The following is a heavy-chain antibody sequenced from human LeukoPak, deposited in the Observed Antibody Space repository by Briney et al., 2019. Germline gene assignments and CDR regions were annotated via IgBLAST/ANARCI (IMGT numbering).Heavy chain of an antibody. V-gene: IGHV3-21*01. D-gene: IGHD2-2*01. Sequence: GGSLRLSCAASGFTFSSYTMNWVRQAPGKGLEWVSSISNSSNYIYYADSVKGRFTISRDNAKNSLFLQMNSLRAEDTAVYYCAREIPAAMSAFDIWGQGTVVTVSS. J-gene: IGHJ3*02. CDR3: AREIPAAMSAFDI. CDR1: GFTFSSYT. CDR2: ISNSSNYI.